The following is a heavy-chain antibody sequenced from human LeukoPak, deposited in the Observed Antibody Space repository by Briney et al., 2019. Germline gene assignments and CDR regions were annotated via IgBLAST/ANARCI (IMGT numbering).Heavy chain of an antibody. V-gene: IGHV1-18*01. CDR2: ISAYNGNT. J-gene: IGHJ5*02. CDR1: GYTFTSYG. D-gene: IGHD5-18*01. Sequence: ASVKVSCKASGYTFTSYGISWVRQAPGQGLEWMGWISAYNGNTNYAQKLQGRVTMTTDTSTSTAYMELRSPRSDDTAVYYCARDPTHSTIQLWLSPENWFDPWGQGTLVTVSS. CDR3: ARDPTHSTIQLWLSPENWFDP.